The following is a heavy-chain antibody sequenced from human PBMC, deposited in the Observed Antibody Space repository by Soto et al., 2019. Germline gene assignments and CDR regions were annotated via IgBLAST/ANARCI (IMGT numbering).Heavy chain of an antibody. V-gene: IGHV3-30-3*01. J-gene: IGHJ6*02. CDR1: GFTFSSYA. CDR2: ISYDGSNK. Sequence: QVQLVESGGGVVQPGRSLRLSCAASGFTFSSYAMHWVRQAPGKGLEWVAVISYDGSNKYYADSVKGRFTISRDNSKNTLYLQMNSRRAEDTAVYYCAREEGSGWYRLYSYGMDVWGQGTTVTVSS. D-gene: IGHD6-19*01. CDR3: AREEGSGWYRLYSYGMDV.